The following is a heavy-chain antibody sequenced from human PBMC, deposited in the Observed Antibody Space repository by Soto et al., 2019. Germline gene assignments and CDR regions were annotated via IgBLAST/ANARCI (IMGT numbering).Heavy chain of an antibody. CDR2: ISYDGSNK. CDR3: AKAPRLVPAAITQLVRGFDY. V-gene: IGHV3-30*18. J-gene: IGHJ4*02. CDR1: GFTFSSYG. Sequence: QAGGSLRLSCAASGFTFSSYGMHWVRQAPGKGLEWVAVISYDGSNKYYADSVKGRFTISRDNSKNTLYLQMNSLRAEDTAVYYWAKAPRLVPAAITQLVRGFDYWGQGTLVTVSS. D-gene: IGHD2-2*02.